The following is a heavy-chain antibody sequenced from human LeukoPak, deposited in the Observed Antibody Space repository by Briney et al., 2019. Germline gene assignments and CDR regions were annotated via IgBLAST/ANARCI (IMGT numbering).Heavy chain of an antibody. Sequence: GGSLRLSCAASGFTFSSYWMSWVRQAPGKGLGWVANIKQDGSEKYYVDSVKGRFTISRDNAKNSLYPQMNSLRAEDTAVYYCARLLLMGAYFDYWGQGTLVTVSS. CDR2: IKQDGSEK. D-gene: IGHD2-15*01. J-gene: IGHJ4*02. CDR1: GFTFSSYW. CDR3: ARLLLMGAYFDY. V-gene: IGHV3-7*03.